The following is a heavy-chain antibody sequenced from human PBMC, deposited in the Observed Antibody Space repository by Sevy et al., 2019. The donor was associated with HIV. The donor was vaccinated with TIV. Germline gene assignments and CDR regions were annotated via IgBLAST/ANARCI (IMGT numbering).Heavy chain of an antibody. CDR3: TTDWCSGTTWVRAFDL. CDR2: IKKENEGGTT. Sequence: GGSLRLSCAASGFPFSDAWMNWVRQAPGKGLEWVGLIKKENEGGTTDYAAPVKGRFTISRDDSKNTLFLQMSSLKTEDTAIYYCTTDWCSGTTWVRAFDLWGQGTMVTVSS. V-gene: IGHV3-15*01. J-gene: IGHJ3*01. CDR1: GFPFSDAW. D-gene: IGHD1-7*01.